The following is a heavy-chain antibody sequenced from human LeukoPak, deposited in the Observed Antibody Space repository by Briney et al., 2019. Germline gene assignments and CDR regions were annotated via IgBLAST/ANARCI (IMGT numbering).Heavy chain of an antibody. V-gene: IGHV4-59*01. CDR2: IYYSGST. D-gene: IGHD6-13*01. J-gene: IGHJ3*02. CDR1: GGSISSYY. Sequence: SETLSLTCTVSGGSISSYYWSWIRQPPGKGLEWIGYIYYSGSTNYNPSLKSRVTISVDTSKNQFSLKLSSVTAADTAVYYCARSWGIAAAWTHAFDIWGQGTMATVSS. CDR3: ARSWGIAAAWTHAFDI.